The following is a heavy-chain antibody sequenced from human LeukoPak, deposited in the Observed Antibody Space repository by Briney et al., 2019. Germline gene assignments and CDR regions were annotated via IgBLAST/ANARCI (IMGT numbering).Heavy chain of an antibody. V-gene: IGHV3-11*01. J-gene: IGHJ6*02. CDR3: ARGPGGGHAQYYYYYYGLDV. D-gene: IGHD3-16*01. CDR1: GFTFNEYY. Sequence: GGSLRLSCAVSGFTFNEYYMSWIRQPPGKGLEWVSYISNGASTIYYADSVKGRFTISRDNDNNLLYLQMDSLRAEDTAVYYCARGPGGGHAQYYYYYYGLDVWGQGTTVTVSS. CDR2: ISNGASTI.